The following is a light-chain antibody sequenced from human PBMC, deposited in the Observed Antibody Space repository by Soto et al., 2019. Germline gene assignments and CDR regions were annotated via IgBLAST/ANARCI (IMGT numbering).Light chain of an antibody. V-gene: IGKV3-15*01. Sequence: EIGMTQSPATLAVSPWEDVALSCMASQSVPSRIAWYQQKPGQAPSLLIYGASTRATGVPDRFSGTGSGTEFTLTISSLKSEDYAVYYCQQYKSWPPITFGQGTRLEI. CDR3: QQYKSWPPIT. CDR2: GAS. J-gene: IGKJ5*01. CDR1: QSVPSR.